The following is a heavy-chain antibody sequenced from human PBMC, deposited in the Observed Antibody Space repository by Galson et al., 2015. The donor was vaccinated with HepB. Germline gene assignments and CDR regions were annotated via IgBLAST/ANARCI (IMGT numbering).Heavy chain of an antibody. D-gene: IGHD3-16*02. V-gene: IGHV3-23*01. CDR3: AKGLRLGEFSLTRNYSPLDY. CDR1: GFTLTNCA. CDR2: INGRGGST. Sequence: SLRLSCAASGFTLTNCAMSWVRQAPGKGLEWVSLINGRGGSTNYADSVKGRFTISRDNSKNMLYLQMNRLRAEDTAVYYCAKGLRLGEFSLTRNYSPLDYWGQGTLVIVSS. J-gene: IGHJ4*02.